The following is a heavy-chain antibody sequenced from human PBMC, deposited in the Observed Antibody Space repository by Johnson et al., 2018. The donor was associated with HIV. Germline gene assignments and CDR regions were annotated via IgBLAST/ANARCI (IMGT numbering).Heavy chain of an antibody. CDR3: AKEDPWRRAFDI. CDR2: TSNDGSNK. Sequence: QVQLVESGGGLVQPGGSLRLSCAASGFTFSNAWMSWVRQAPGKGLEWVAVTSNDGSNKYYADSVKGRFTIYRDNFKNTLYLQMNGLRPEDTAVYYCAKEDPWRRAFDIWGQGTVVTVSS. CDR1: GFTFSNAW. V-gene: IGHV3-30*18. J-gene: IGHJ3*02. D-gene: IGHD1-1*01.